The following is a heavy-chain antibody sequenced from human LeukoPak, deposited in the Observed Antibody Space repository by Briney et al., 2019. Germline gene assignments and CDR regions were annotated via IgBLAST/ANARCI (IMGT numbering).Heavy chain of an antibody. CDR1: GGTFSSYA. V-gene: IGHV1-69*13. Sequence: ASVKVSCKASGGTFSSYAISWVRQAPGQGLEWMGGIIPIFGTANYAQKFQGRVTITADESTSTAYMELSSLRSEDTAVYYCARQRDYYDGSGYSGDYWGQGTLVTVSS. CDR2: IIPIFGTA. J-gene: IGHJ4*02. D-gene: IGHD3-22*01. CDR3: ARQRDYYDGSGYSGDY.